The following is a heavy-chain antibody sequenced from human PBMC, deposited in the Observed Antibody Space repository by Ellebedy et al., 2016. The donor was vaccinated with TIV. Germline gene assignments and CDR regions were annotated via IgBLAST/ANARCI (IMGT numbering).Heavy chain of an antibody. D-gene: IGHD6-6*01. CDR2: IIPILGIA. CDR1: RGTFSRSA. J-gene: IGHJ6*02. CDR3: VRESKAASWYRPGGMDV. Sequence: AASVQVSCKASRGTFSRSAISWVRPPPGQGLEWMGRIIPILGIAHYAQKFQGRVTITADKSASTAYMELSSLRSEDTAGYYCVRESKAASWYRPGGMDVWGQGTTVTVSS. V-gene: IGHV1-69*04.